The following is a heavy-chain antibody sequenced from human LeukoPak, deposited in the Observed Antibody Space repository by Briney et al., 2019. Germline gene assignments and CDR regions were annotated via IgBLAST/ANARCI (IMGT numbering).Heavy chain of an antibody. D-gene: IGHD2-15*01. CDR3: ARAGGYFFGMDV. V-gene: IGHV3-30-3*01. CDR2: ISYDSSNK. Sequence: GRSQRLSCAASGFTFSSYAMHWVRQAPGKGLEWVAVISYDSSNKYYADSVKGRFTISRDNSKNTLYLQMNSLRAEDTAVYYCARAGGYFFGMDVWGQGTTVTVSS. CDR1: GFTFSSYA. J-gene: IGHJ6*02.